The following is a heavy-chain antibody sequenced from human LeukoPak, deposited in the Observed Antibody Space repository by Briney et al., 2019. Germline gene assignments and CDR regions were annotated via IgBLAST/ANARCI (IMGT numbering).Heavy chain of an antibody. CDR3: ATVGINYYDSSGYYSRKKYNWFDP. CDR1: GYTFTSYY. CDR2: INPSGGST. Sequence: ASVKVSCKASGYTFTSYYMHWVRQAPGQGLEWMGIINPSGGSTSYAQKFQGRVTMTEDTSTDTAYMELSSLRSEDTAVYYCATVGINYYDSSGYYSRKKYNWFDPWGQGTLVTVSS. V-gene: IGHV1-46*01. J-gene: IGHJ5*02. D-gene: IGHD3-22*01.